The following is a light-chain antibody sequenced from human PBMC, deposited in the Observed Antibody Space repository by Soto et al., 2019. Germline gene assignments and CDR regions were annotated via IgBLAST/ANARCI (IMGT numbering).Light chain of an antibody. V-gene: IGKV1-39*01. CDR1: QSISSY. J-gene: IGKJ1*01. CDR3: QQSYSLPRT. Sequence: DIQMTQSPSSLSASLGDRVTITCRASQSISSYLNWYQQKPGKAPKLLIYAASSLQSGVPSRFSGSGSGTDFTLTISSLQPEDFATYYCQQSYSLPRTFGQGTKVDIK. CDR2: AAS.